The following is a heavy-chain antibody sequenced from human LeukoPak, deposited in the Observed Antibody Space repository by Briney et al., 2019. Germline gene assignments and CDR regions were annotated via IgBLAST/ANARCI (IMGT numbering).Heavy chain of an antibody. V-gene: IGHV4-39*07. CDR2: IYYSGST. J-gene: IGHJ4*02. Sequence: PSETLSLTCTVSGGSISSSSYYWGWIRQPPGKGLEWIGSIYYSGSTYYNPSLKSRVTISVDTSKNQFSLKLSSVTAADTAVYYCARVPTYYYDSSGYYPPGYYFDYWGQGTLVTVSS. D-gene: IGHD3-22*01. CDR1: GGSISSSSYY. CDR3: ARVPTYYYDSSGYYPPGYYFDY.